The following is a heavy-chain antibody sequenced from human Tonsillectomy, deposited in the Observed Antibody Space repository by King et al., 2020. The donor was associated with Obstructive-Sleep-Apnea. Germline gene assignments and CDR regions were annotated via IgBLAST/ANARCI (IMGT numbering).Heavy chain of an antibody. CDR2: ITSRSGYI. D-gene: IGHD3-3*01. J-gene: IGHJ4*02. V-gene: IGHV3-21*01. CDR3: VSGPPDFWSAFQWEDY. CDR1: GFTLNSYR. Sequence: VQLVESGGGLVKPGGSLRLSCAASGFTLNSYRMNWFRQAPGKGLEWVSSITSRSGYIYYADSVRGRFTISRDNAKNSLYLQMSSLRAEDTAVYYCVSGPPDFWSAFQWEDYWGQGTLVTVSS.